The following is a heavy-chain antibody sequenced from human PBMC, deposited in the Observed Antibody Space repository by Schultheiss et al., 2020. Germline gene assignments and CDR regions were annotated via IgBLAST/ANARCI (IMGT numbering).Heavy chain of an antibody. CDR3: PLALYCGGDCYSSRPAFDI. V-gene: IGHV4-31*03. CDR1: GGSISSGGYY. J-gene: IGHJ4*02. CDR2: IYYSGST. D-gene: IGHD2-21*02. Sequence: SETLSLTCTVSGGSISSGGYYWSWIRQHPGKGLEWIGYIYYSGSTYYNPSLKSRVTISVDTSKNQFSLKLSSVTAADTAVYYCPLALYCGGDCYSSRPAFDIWGQGTLVTVSS.